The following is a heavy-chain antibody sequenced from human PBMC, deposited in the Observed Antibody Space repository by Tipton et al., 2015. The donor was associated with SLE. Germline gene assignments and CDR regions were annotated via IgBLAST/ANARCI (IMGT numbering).Heavy chain of an antibody. J-gene: IGHJ4*02. CDR3: ARHGYPEERWLQYNLEY. V-gene: IGHV4-39*01. CDR1: GGSINTNNYY. CDR2: VFYSGTT. D-gene: IGHD5-24*01. Sequence: TLSLTCTVSGGSINTNNYYWAWVRQPPGKGLDWIGSVFYSGTTYYKTSLRSRVTISIDTSKNHFSLNLSSVTAADTAVYYCARHGYPEERWLQYNLEYWGQGTLVTVSS.